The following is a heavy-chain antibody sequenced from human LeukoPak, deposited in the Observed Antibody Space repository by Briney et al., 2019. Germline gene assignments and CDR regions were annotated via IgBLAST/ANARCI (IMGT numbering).Heavy chain of an antibody. CDR3: ARHGYYYDSSGYYDYYFDY. J-gene: IGHJ4*02. Sequence: PSKTLSLTCTVSGGSISSYYWSWIRQPPGEGLEWIGYIYTSGSTNYNPSLKSRVTISVDTSKNQFSLKLSSVTAADTAVYYCARHGYYYDSSGYYDYYFDYWGQGTLVTVSS. D-gene: IGHD3-22*01. V-gene: IGHV4-4*09. CDR1: GGSISSYY. CDR2: IYTSGST.